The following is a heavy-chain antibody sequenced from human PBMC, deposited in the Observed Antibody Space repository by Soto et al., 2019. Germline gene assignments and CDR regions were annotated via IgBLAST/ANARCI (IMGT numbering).Heavy chain of an antibody. J-gene: IGHJ5*01. CDR2: IYSGGST. V-gene: IGHV3-53*02. Sequence: EVQLVETGGGLIQPGGSLRLSCAASGCTVSSNYMSWVRQAPGKGLEWVSIIYSGGSTHYAPSVKGRFTISRDNSKNTMYLQMNSLSAEDTACYYCARGLNVYAHSGYSYSGGQGTLVTVSP. D-gene: IGHD3-22*01. CDR3: ARGLNVYAHSGYSYS. CDR1: GCTVSSNY.